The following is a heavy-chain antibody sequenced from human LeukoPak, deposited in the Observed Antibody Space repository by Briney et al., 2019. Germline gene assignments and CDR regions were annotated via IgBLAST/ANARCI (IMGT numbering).Heavy chain of an antibody. Sequence: GRSLRLSCAASGFTFSNYAMSWVRHAPREGLEWVSAISGSSGGTYYADSVKGRFTISRDNSKNTLYLQMNSLRAEDTAVYYCAKASGDGSNYYFDSWGQGTLVTVSS. V-gene: IGHV3-23*01. CDR3: AKASGDGSNYYFDS. CDR2: ISGSSGGT. CDR1: GFTFSNYA. J-gene: IGHJ4*02. D-gene: IGHD5-24*01.